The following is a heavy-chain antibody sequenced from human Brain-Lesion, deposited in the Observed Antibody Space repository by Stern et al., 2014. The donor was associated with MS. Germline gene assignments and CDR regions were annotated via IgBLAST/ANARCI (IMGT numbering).Heavy chain of an antibody. J-gene: IGHJ4*02. CDR1: GFSLTTSGVG. V-gene: IGHV2-5*02. D-gene: IGHD2/OR15-2a*01. CDR3: LYRPGHLSFPCYFDN. Sequence: SGPALVKPTQTLTLTCTFSGFSLTTSGVGVGWIRQPPGKALEWLAVIYWDDDKRYRPSLKDRFTLTQDTSKNQVGLTMPNMDLVDTATYYCLYRPGHLSFPCYFDNWGQGPRVPSPQ. CDR2: IYWDDDK.